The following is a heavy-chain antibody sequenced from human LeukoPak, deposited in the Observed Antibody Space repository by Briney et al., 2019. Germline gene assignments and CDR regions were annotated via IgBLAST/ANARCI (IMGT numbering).Heavy chain of an antibody. J-gene: IGHJ2*01. CDR3: ARGDRYPESNWYFDL. V-gene: IGHV4-59*01. Sequence: SETLSLTCTASGGSISSYYWSWIRQPPGKGLEWVGYIYYSGSTNYYPSLKSRVTISVDTSKNQFSLKLSSVTAADTAVYYCARGDRYPESNWYFDLWGRGTLVTASS. D-gene: IGHD1-26*01. CDR1: GGSISSYY. CDR2: IYYSGST.